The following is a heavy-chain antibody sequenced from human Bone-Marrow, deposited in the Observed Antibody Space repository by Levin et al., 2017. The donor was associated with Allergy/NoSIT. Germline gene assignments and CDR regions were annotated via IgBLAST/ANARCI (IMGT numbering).Heavy chain of an antibody. J-gene: IGHJ4*02. D-gene: IGHD3-16*02. Sequence: ASVKVSCKASGYTFTSYGISWVRQAPGQGLEWMGWISAYNGNTNYAQKLQGRVTMTTDTSTSTAYMELRSLRSDDTAVYYCATHLLGELSLNHVEPLDYWGQGTLVTVSS. CDR3: ATHLLGELSLNHVEPLDY. V-gene: IGHV1-18*01. CDR2: ISAYNGNT. CDR1: GYTFTSYG.